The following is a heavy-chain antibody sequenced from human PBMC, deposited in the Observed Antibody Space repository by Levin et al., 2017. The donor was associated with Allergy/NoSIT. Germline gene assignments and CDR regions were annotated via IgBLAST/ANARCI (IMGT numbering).Heavy chain of an antibody. CDR2: GFYSGTT. V-gene: IGHV4-59*01. D-gene: IGHD6-13*01. CDR3: ARATRSSLIYYFDY. CDR1: GDSISRFY. Sequence: SQTLSLTCTVSGDSISRFYWSWIRQPPGRGLEWIGNGFYSGTTNYNPSLKSRVTILVDTSKNQFSLKLRSVTAADTAVYYCARATRSSLIYYFDYWGQGTLVTVSS. J-gene: IGHJ4*02.